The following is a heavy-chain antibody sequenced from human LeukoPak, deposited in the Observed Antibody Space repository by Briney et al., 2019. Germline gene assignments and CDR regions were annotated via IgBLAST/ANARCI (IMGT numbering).Heavy chain of an antibody. CDR2: ISGSDGTT. D-gene: IGHD1-1*01. CDR1: GFTFSSYA. J-gene: IGHJ4*02. CDR3: AKVDNWKYGHHDF. Sequence: GGSHRLSCAASGFTFSSYAISWVRQAPGKGLEWDSSISGSDGTTYYADSVKGRFTISRDNSKYTLSLQMNSLRTEDTAVYYCAKVDNWKYGHHDFWGQGTLVTVSS. V-gene: IGHV3-23*01.